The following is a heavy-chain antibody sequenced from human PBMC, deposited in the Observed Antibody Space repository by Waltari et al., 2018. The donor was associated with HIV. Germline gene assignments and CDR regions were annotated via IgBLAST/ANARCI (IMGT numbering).Heavy chain of an antibody. Sequence: QEQLVETGGGAVQPGGSLRLSCAASAFSLRNFAMHWVRQAPGQGLWWAATIALAGPLKRHAESVAGRFTVSRDNSKDMVFLQMSSLKPEDTAVYYCVRPKVGLTDYNYYYGLDVWGQGTTVTVSS. CDR3: VRPKVGLTDYNYYYGLDV. J-gene: IGHJ6*02. CDR2: IALAGPLK. CDR1: AFSLRNFA. D-gene: IGHD1-26*01. V-gene: IGHV3-30-3*02.